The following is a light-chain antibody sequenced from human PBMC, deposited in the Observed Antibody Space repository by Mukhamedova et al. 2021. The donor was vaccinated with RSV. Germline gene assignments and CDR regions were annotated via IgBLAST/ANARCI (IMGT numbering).Light chain of an antibody. CDR2: GKN. CDR1: SYY. Sequence: SYYASWYQQKPGQAPVLVIYGKNNRPSGIPDRFSGSSSGNTASLTITGAQAEDEADCYCNSRDSSGNLYVFGTGTKVTVL. V-gene: IGLV3-19*01. CDR3: NSRDSSGNLYV. J-gene: IGLJ1*01.